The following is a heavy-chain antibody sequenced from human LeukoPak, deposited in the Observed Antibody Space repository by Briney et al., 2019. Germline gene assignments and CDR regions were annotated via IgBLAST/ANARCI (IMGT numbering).Heavy chain of an antibody. CDR2: ISNSSSTV. J-gene: IGHJ6*02. Sequence: PGGSLRLSCAAYGFTISNAWMTWLRQAPGQGLEWVSYISNSSSTVHYADSVRGRFTISRDSAKNSLYLQMNSLGDEDTAVYYCARDHLYCGSSTCYNYYYSMDVWGQGTTVTVSS. V-gene: IGHV3-48*02. CDR1: GFTISNAW. CDR3: ARDHLYCGSSTCYNYYYSMDV. D-gene: IGHD2-2*02.